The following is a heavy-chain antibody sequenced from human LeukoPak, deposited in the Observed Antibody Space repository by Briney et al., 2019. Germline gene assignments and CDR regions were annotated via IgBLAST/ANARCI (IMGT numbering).Heavy chain of an antibody. V-gene: IGHV1-2*02. CDR1: GYTFTGYY. J-gene: IGHJ5*02. CDR2: INPNSGGT. D-gene: IGHD6-19*01. CDR3: AREVAVAGTGNWFDP. Sequence: EASVKVSCKASGYTFTGYYMHWVRQAPGQGLEWMGWINPNSGGTNYAQKFQGRVTMTRDTSISTAYMELSRLRSDDTAVYYCAREVAVAGTGNWFDPWGQGTLVTVSS.